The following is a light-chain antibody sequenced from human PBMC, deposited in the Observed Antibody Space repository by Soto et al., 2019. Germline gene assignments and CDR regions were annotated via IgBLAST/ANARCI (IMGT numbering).Light chain of an antibody. Sequence: DIVLTQSPATLSLSPGERATLSCRASQSVSSYLAWYQQKPGQAPRLLIYDASNRATGIPARFSGSGSGTDFTLTISRLGPEDSAVYYCHQRINWPRTFGQGTKLEIK. J-gene: IGKJ2*01. CDR3: HQRINWPRT. V-gene: IGKV3-11*01. CDR2: DAS. CDR1: QSVSSY.